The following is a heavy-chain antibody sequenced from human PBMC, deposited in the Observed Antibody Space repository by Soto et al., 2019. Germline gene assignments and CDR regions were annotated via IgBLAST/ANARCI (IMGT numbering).Heavy chain of an antibody. Sequence: QVQLQESGPGLVKPSQTLSLTCTVSGGSISSGGYYWSWIRQHPGKGLEWIGYIYYSGSTYYNPSLKSRVTISVDTSKNQFSLKLSSVTAADTAVYYCATRRKVDGYNSDDAFDIWGQGTMVTVSS. D-gene: IGHD5-12*01. CDR2: IYYSGST. J-gene: IGHJ3*02. V-gene: IGHV4-31*03. CDR1: GGSISSGGYY. CDR3: ATRRKVDGYNSDDAFDI.